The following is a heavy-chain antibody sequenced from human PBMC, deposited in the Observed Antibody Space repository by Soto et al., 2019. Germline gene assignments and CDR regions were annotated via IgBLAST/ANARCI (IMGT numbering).Heavy chain of an antibody. CDR2: IYYSGST. Sequence: SETLSLTCTVSGGSISSYYWSWIRQPPGKGLEWIGYIYYSGSTNYNPSLKSRVTISVDTSKNQFSLKLSSVTAADTAVYYCARGYSYGYGGEYYYYYMDVWGKGTTVTVSS. D-gene: IGHD5-18*01. J-gene: IGHJ6*03. CDR1: GGSISSYY. CDR3: ARGYSYGYGGEYYYYYMDV. V-gene: IGHV4-59*01.